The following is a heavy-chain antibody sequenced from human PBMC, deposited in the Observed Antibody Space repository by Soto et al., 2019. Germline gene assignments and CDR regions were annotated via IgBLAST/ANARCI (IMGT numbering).Heavy chain of an antibody. Sequence: SETLSLTCAVSGGSISSGGYSWRWIRQPPGKGLEWIGYIYHSGSTYYNPSLKSRVTISVDRSKNQFSLKLSSVTAADTAVYYCARVVAYYGSGSSVDYWGQGTLVTVSS. V-gene: IGHV4-30-2*01. D-gene: IGHD3-10*01. CDR2: IYHSGST. CDR3: ARVVAYYGSGSSVDY. J-gene: IGHJ4*02. CDR1: GGSISSGGYS.